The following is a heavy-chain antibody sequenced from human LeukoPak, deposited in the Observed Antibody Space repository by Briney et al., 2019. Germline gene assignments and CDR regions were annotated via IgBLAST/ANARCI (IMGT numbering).Heavy chain of an antibody. D-gene: IGHD2-15*01. CDR2: IIPILGIA. Sequence: GSSVKVSCKASGGTFSSYAISWVRQAPGQGLEWMGRIIPILGIANYAQKFQGRVTITADKSTSTAYMELSSLRSEDTAVYCCARGYCSGGSCYSENWFDPWGQGTLVTVSS. CDR3: ARGYCSGGSCYSENWFDP. V-gene: IGHV1-69*04. J-gene: IGHJ5*02. CDR1: GGTFSSYA.